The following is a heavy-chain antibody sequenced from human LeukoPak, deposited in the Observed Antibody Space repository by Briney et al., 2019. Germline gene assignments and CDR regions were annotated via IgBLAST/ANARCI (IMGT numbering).Heavy chain of an antibody. D-gene: IGHD1-26*01. J-gene: IGHJ4*02. Sequence: SETLSLTCTVPGGSISSGSYYWSWIRQPPGKELEWIGRIYTSGSTNYNPSLKSRVTISVDTSKNQFSLKLSSVTAADTAVYYCARQKVGATYFDYWGQGTLVTVSS. CDR2: IYTSGST. CDR3: ARQKVGATYFDY. CDR1: GGSISSGSYY. V-gene: IGHV4-61*02.